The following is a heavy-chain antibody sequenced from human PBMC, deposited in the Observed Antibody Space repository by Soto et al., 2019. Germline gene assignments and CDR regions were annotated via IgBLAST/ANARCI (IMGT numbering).Heavy chain of an antibody. D-gene: IGHD3-3*01. CDR1: GFTFSSYW. CDR3: ARTPRRQTIFGVVIEYFDY. Sequence: EVQLVESGGGLVQPGGSLRLSCAASGFTFSSYWMSWVRQAPGKGLEWVANIKQDGSEKYYVDSVKGRFTISRDNAKNSLYLQMNSLRVEDTVVYYCARTPRRQTIFGVVIEYFDYWGQGTLVTVSS. J-gene: IGHJ4*02. CDR2: IKQDGSEK. V-gene: IGHV3-7*03.